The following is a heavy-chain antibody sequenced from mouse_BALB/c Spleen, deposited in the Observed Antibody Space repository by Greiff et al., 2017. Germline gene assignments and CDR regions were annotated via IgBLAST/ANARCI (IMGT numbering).Heavy chain of an antibody. CDR3: ASYYRYDPFAY. D-gene: IGHD2-14*01. V-gene: IGHV2-2*02. J-gene: IGHJ3*01. CDR2: IWSGGST. Sequence: QVQLKQSGPGLVQPSQSLSITCTVSGFSLTSYGVHWVRQSPGKGLEWLGVIWSGGSTDYNAAFISRLSISKDNSKSQVFFKMNSLQANDTAIYYCASYYRYDPFAYWGQGTLVTVSA. CDR1: GFSLTSYG.